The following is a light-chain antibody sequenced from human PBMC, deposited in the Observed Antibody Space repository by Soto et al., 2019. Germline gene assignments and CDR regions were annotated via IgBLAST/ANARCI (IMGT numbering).Light chain of an antibody. CDR3: EFQGT. CDR1: QSVGRRY. V-gene: IGKV3-20*01. J-gene: IGKJ4*01. Sequence: IVLTQSPGTLSLSPRERATLSCRASQSVGRRYLAWYQQKPGQAPMLLIYDTSERASDIPDRFSGSGSGADLTLTISRLVPGDFAVYYCEFQGTFGGGTKVEIK. CDR2: DTS.